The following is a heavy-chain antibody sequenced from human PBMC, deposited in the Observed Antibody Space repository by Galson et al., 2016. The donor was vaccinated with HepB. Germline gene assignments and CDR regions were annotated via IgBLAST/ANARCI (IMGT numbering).Heavy chain of an antibody. V-gene: IGHV4-38-2*02. Sequence: SETLSLTCTVSGYSITTAYYWAWIRQSPGKGLEWIGNIYHSGSTFYHPSLEGRLTISIDKSKNQCSLKLTSVTAADTAIYYCARDHSDYRYNWFDPWGQGTLVTVSS. D-gene: IGHD4-11*01. CDR3: ARDHSDYRYNWFDP. CDR2: IYHSGST. CDR1: GYSITTAYY. J-gene: IGHJ5*01.